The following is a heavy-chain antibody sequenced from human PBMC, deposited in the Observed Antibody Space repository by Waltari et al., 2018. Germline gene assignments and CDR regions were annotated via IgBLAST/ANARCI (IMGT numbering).Heavy chain of an antibody. Sequence: QVQLQESGPGLVKHSQTLSLTCTVSGGSISSGSYYWSWIRQPAGKGLEWIGRIYTSGSTNYNPSLKSRVTISVDTSKNQFSLKLSSVTAADTAVYYCARGEVTDEYNWFDPWGQGTLVTVSS. CDR3: ARGEVTDEYNWFDP. CDR1: GGSISSGSYY. J-gene: IGHJ5*02. D-gene: IGHD2-21*02. CDR2: IYTSGST. V-gene: IGHV4-61*02.